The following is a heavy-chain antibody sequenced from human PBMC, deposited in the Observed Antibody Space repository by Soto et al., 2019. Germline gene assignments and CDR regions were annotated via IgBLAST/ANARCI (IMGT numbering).Heavy chain of an antibody. Sequence: GVTLSVCGESAACTFSIYRMTLARQAPGKGLEWVSAVSGSAGTTYYADSVKGRFSISRDNSKNTLYLQMNSLTADDTAVYYCARVQGTARNAFDVWGHGTMVTGS. CDR3: ARVQGTARNAFDV. CDR1: ACTFSIYR. D-gene: IGHD6-6*01. J-gene: IGHJ3*01. V-gene: IGHV3-23*01. CDR2: VSGSAGTT.